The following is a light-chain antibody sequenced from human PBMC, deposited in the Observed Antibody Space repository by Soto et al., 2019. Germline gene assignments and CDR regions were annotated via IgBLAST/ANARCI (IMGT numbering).Light chain of an antibody. CDR2: GAS. V-gene: IGKV3-20*01. CDR1: QSVSSSY. J-gene: IGKJ1*01. CDR3: QQYGNSPWT. Sequence: EVVWTKSPSTLALSRGEGPKLSCRASQSVSSSYLAWYQHRPGQAPRLLIFGASSRATGIPDRFSGTGSGTDFTLTISRLEPEDFAVYYCQQYGNSPWTFGQGTKVDIK.